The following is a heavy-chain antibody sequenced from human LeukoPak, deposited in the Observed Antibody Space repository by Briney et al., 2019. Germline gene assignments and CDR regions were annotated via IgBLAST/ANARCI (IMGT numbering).Heavy chain of an antibody. Sequence: PGGSLRLSCAASGFTFSSYAMSWVRQAPGRGLEWVSTISGSGSIYYADSVKGRFTISRDNAKNSLCLQMNGLRAEDTAVYYCARDWRDSSGKFPNDAFDIWGQGTMVTVSS. V-gene: IGHV3-21*06. D-gene: IGHD3-22*01. CDR1: GFTFSSYA. CDR2: ISGSGSI. CDR3: ARDWRDSSGKFPNDAFDI. J-gene: IGHJ3*02.